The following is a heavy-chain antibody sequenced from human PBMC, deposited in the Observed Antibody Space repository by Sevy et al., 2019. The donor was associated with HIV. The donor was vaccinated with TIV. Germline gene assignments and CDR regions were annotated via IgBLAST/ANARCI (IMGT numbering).Heavy chain of an antibody. J-gene: IGHJ4*02. CDR2: IYPDDSDI. D-gene: IGHD3-22*01. Sequence: GESLKISCRGSGYRFTSYWIAWVRQMPGKGLEWMGIIYPDDSDIRYSPSLQGQVTISVDKSISTAYLQWSSLKASDTAMYFCARRFYDTTGYPQYYFDYWGQGNLVTVSS. CDR3: ARRFYDTTGYPQYYFDY. CDR1: GYRFTSYW. V-gene: IGHV5-51*01.